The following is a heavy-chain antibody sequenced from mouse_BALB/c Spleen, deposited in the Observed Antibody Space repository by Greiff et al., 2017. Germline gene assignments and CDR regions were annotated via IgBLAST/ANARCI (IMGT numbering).Heavy chain of an antibody. CDR1: GYTFTSYT. V-gene: IGHV1-4*01. Sequence: VKVVESGAELARPGASVKMSCKASGYTFTSYTMHWVNQRPGQGLEWIGYINPSSGYTNYNQKFKDKATLTADKSSSTAYMQLSSLTSEDSAVYYCARDPYAMDYWGQGTSVTVSS. CDR2: INPSSGYT. CDR3: ARDPYAMDY. J-gene: IGHJ4*01.